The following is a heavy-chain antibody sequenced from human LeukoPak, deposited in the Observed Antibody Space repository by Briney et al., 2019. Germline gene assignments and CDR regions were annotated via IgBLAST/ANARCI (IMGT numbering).Heavy chain of an antibody. Sequence: RSGGSLRLSCAASGFTFDDYGMSWVRQAPGKGLEWVSAISGSGGSTYYADSVKGRFTISRDNSKNTLYLQMNSLRAEDTAVYYCARWALEDDAFDIWGQGTMVTVSS. CDR1: GFTFDDYG. V-gene: IGHV3-23*01. J-gene: IGHJ3*02. D-gene: IGHD5-24*01. CDR2: ISGSGGST. CDR3: ARWALEDDAFDI.